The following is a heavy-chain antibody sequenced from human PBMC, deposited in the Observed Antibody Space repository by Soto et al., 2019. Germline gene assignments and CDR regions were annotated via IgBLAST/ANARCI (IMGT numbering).Heavy chain of an antibody. D-gene: IGHD4-17*01. CDR3: AKDDQGTVTEYYFDY. CDR1: GFTFSSYA. J-gene: IGHJ4*02. Sequence: GGSLRFSCAASGFTFSSYAMSWVRQAPGKGLEWVSAISGSGGSTYYADSVKGRFTISRDNSKNTLYLQMNSLRAEDTAVYYCAKDDQGTVTEYYFDYWGQGTLVTVSS. V-gene: IGHV3-23*01. CDR2: ISGSGGST.